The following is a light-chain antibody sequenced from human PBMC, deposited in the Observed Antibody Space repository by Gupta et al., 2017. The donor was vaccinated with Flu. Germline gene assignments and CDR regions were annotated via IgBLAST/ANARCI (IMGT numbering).Light chain of an antibody. V-gene: IGLV3-21*02. CDR3: QVWDSADDHPVV. CDR1: NTGSTG. J-gene: IGLJ2*01. Sequence: SYVLTQPPSVSVAPRQTARITCGGNNTGSTGVHWYQQKPGQAPVLVVYDDSDRPSGIPERFSGSNSGTTATLTISRVEVGDEADYYCQVWDSADDHPVVFGGGTKLTVL. CDR2: DDS.